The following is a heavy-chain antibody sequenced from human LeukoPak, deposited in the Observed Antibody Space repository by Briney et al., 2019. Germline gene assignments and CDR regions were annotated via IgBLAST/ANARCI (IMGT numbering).Heavy chain of an antibody. CDR1: GGSFSGYY. D-gene: IGHD1-26*01. CDR2: IYYSGST. J-gene: IGHJ4*02. V-gene: IGHV4-59*01. Sequence: SETLSLTCAVYGGSFSGYYWSWIRQPPGKGLEWIGYIYYSGSTNYNPSLKSRVTISVDTSKNQFSLKLSSVTAADTAVYYCARGAGYSGSYYVDYWGQGTLVTVSS. CDR3: ARGAGYSGSYYVDY.